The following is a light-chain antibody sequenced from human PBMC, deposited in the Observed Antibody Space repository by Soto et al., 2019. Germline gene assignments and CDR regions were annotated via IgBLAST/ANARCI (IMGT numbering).Light chain of an antibody. J-gene: IGLJ2*01. V-gene: IGLV1-44*01. Sequence: VLTQPPSASGTPGQRVTISCSGSSSNVGSHTVNWYQQVPGTAPKLLIYDNNRRPSGVPDRFSGSKSATSASLAISGLQSDDEADYYCAAWDDSLNGVFGGGTKLTVL. CDR3: AAWDDSLNGV. CDR2: DNN. CDR1: SSNVGSHT.